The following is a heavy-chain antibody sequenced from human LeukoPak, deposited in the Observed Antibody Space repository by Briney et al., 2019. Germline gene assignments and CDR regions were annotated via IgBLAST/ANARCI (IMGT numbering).Heavy chain of an antibody. CDR1: GFTFSSYE. CDR2: ISSSGSTI. V-gene: IGHV3-48*03. CDR3: ALSSLSSFDY. Sequence: GGSLRLSCAASGFTFSSYEMNWVRQAPGKGLEWVSYISSSGSTIYYADSVKGRFTISRDNAKNPLYLQMNSLRAEDTAVYYCALSSLSSFDYWGQGTLVTVSS. J-gene: IGHJ4*02. D-gene: IGHD6-13*01.